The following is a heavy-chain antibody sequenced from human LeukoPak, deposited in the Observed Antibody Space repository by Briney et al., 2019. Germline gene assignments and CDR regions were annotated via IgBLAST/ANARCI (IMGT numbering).Heavy chain of an antibody. V-gene: IGHV1-2*02. CDR2: INPNSGDT. Sequence: ASVKVSCKASGYTFTGYYIHWVRQAPGQGPEWMGWINPNSGDTYYAQIFQGRVTMTRDTSITTAYMELSRLRSDDRAVYYCAREAHGSGTYYSDYWGQGTLVTVSS. CDR1: GYTFTGYY. D-gene: IGHD3-10*01. CDR3: AREAHGSGTYYSDY. J-gene: IGHJ4*02.